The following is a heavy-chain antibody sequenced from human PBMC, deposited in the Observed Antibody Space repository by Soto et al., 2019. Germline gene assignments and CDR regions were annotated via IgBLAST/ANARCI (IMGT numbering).Heavy chain of an antibody. D-gene: IGHD3-9*01. J-gene: IGHJ5*02. CDR2: IWYDGSNK. V-gene: IGHV3-33*01. Sequence: GGSLRLSCAASGFTFSSYGMHWVRQAPGKGLEWVAVIWYDGSNKYYADSVKGRFTISRDNSKNTLYLQMNSLRAEDTAVYYCARDIVTYYDILTGMFDPWGQGTLVTVSS. CDR3: ARDIVTYYDILTGMFDP. CDR1: GFTFSSYG.